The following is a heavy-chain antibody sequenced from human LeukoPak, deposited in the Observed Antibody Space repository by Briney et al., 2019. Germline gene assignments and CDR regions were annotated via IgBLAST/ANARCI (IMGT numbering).Heavy chain of an antibody. CDR3: AREGYYYDSSGYYTPDSYYFDY. V-gene: IGHV3-30-3*01. Sequence: PGGSLRLSCAASGFTFSSYAMHWVRQAPGKGLEWVAVISYDGSNKYYADSVKGRFTISRDNSKNTLYLQMNSLRAEDTAVYYCAREGYYYDSSGYYTPDSYYFDYWGQGTLVTVSS. CDR2: ISYDGSNK. CDR1: GFTFSSYA. D-gene: IGHD3-22*01. J-gene: IGHJ4*02.